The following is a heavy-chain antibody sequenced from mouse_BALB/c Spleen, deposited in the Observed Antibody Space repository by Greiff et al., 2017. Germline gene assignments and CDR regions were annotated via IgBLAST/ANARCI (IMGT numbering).Heavy chain of an antibody. CDR3: ARSMITTRRYAMDY. J-gene: IGHJ4*01. CDR1: GYTFTSYW. V-gene: IGHV1-7*01. D-gene: IGHD2-4*01. CDR2: INPSTGYT. Sequence: GQLQQSGAELAKPGASVKMSCKASGYTFTSYWMHWVKQRPGQGLEWIGYINPSTGYTEYNQKFKDKATLTADKSSSTAYMQLSSLTSEDSAVYYCARSMITTRRYAMDYWGQGTSVTVSS.